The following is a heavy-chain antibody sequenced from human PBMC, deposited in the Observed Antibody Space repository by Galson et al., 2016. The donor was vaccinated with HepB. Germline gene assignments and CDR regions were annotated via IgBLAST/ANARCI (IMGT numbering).Heavy chain of an antibody. CDR3: ARQYQYYYDSNAYYPFDY. J-gene: IGHJ4*02. CDR1: GGSVTSFS. D-gene: IGHD3-22*01. Sequence: SETLSLTCTVSGGSVTSFSWSWIRQPPGKGLEWIGYIYYSGSTNYNSSLKSRVTISVDTSKNRFSLKLNSVTAADTAMYYCARQYQYYYDSNAYYPFDYWGQGTLVTVSS. V-gene: IGHV4-59*02. CDR2: IYYSGST.